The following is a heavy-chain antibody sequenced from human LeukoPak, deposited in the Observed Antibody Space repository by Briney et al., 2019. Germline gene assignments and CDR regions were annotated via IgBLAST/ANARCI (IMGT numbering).Heavy chain of an antibody. D-gene: IGHD3-10*02. V-gene: IGHV3-66*01. J-gene: IGHJ5*02. Sequence: GESLRLSCAASGFTFSSNFMSWVRQAPGKGLEWVSVIYSGGRTDYADSVKGRFTISRDNSKNTLYLQLNSLTAEDTAVYYCAKGFTYVSPWGQGSLVTVSS. CDR3: AKGFTYVSP. CDR1: GFTFSSNF. CDR2: IYSGGRT.